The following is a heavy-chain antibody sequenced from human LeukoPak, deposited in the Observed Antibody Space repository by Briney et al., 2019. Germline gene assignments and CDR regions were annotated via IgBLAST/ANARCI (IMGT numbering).Heavy chain of an antibody. CDR2: IRNTDI. CDR3: VRDRFFAFDI. Sequence: PGGSLTLSCVASGFIFIIFSMNGVRQAPGKGLEWISYIRNTDIYYADSVRGRFTISRDNANNSLYLQMNSLRDEDTALYYFVRDRFFAFDIWGQGTMVTVSS. J-gene: IGHJ3*02. V-gene: IGHV3-48*02. CDR1: GFIFIIFS.